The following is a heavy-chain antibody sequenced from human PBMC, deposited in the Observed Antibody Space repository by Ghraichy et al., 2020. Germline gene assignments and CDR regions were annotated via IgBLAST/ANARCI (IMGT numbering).Heavy chain of an antibody. J-gene: IGHJ4*02. D-gene: IGHD5-24*01. V-gene: IGHV3-30*03. CDR1: GFTFSSHG. Sequence: GGSLRLSCAASGFTFSSHGMHWVRQAPGKGLEWVAVISYDGSDNNYADSVKGRFTISRDNSKNTLSLQMNSLRTEDTAVYYCARDDNGVLATYYFDYWGQGTLVTVSS. CDR3: ARDDNGVLATYYFDY. CDR2: ISYDGSDN.